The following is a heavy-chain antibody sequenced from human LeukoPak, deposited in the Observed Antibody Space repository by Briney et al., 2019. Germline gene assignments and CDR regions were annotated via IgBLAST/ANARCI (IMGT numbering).Heavy chain of an antibody. V-gene: IGHV5-51*01. J-gene: IGHJ4*02. CDR2: IHLGDSDT. CDR3: ARLGQYTSSWYKYDYFDY. CDR1: GYTITNSW. Sequence: GESLKISCKGSGYTITNSWIGWVRQMPGKGLEWVGSIHLGDSDTKYSPSYRGQVTMSVDTSITTAYLQWSSLKASDSAMYFCARLGQYTSSWYKYDYFDYWGQGTQVTVSS. D-gene: IGHD6-13*01.